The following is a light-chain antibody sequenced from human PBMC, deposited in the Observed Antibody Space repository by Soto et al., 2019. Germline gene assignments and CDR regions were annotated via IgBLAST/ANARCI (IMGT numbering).Light chain of an antibody. CDR1: QSVSSSY. J-gene: IGKJ4*01. Sequence: EIVLTQSPGTLSLSPGERATLSCRASQSVSSSYLAWYQQKPGQAPRLLIYGASSRATGIPDRFSGSGSGTDYTLTINRLETEDYAVYYYQQYDSSLRLTFGGGTKVEIK. V-gene: IGKV3-20*01. CDR3: QQYDSSLRLT. CDR2: GAS.